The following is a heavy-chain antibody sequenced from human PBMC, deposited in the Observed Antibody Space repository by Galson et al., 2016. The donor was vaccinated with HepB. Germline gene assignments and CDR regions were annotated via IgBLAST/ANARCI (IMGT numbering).Heavy chain of an antibody. J-gene: IGHJ2*01. CDR2: ISYDGSNK. Sequence: SLRLSCAASGFTFSSYAMHWVRQAPGKGLEWVAVISYDGSNKYYADSVKGRFTISRDNSKNTLYLQMNSLRAEDTAVYYCARDRVKGNLDNYWYFDLWGRGTLVTVSS. V-gene: IGHV3-30*04. CDR3: ARDRVKGNLDNYWYFDL. D-gene: IGHD1-14*01. CDR1: GFTFSSYA.